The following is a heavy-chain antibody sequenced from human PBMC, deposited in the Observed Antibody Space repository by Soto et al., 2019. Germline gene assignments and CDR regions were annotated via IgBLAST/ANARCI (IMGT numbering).Heavy chain of an antibody. CDR2: IIPILGIA. CDR1: GGTFSSYT. D-gene: IGHD6-13*01. CDR3: ARDRASIAAAAEGGMDV. V-gene: IGHV1-69*08. Sequence: QVQLVQSGAEVKKPGSSVKVSCKASGGTFSSYTISWVRQAPGQGLEWMGRIIPILGIANYAQKFQGRVTITADKSTSTAYMELSSLRSEDTAVYYCARDRASIAAAAEGGMDVWGQGTTVTVSS. J-gene: IGHJ6*02.